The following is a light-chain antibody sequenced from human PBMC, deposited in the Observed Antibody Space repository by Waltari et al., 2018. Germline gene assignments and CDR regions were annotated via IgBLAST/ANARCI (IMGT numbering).Light chain of an antibody. V-gene: IGKV1-16*02. J-gene: IGKJ3*01. Sequence: DIQMTQSPSSLSASVGDRVTITCRASQGLSNNLAWFQQKPGQAPEPLIYSASSLQSGVPSKFSGSGSGTDFTLTISSLQPEDFATYYCQQYKTYPFTFGPGTKLDI. CDR3: QQYKTYPFT. CDR2: SAS. CDR1: QGLSNN.